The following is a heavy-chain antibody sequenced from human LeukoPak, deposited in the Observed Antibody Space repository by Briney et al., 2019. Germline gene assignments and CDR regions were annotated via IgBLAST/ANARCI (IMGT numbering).Heavy chain of an antibody. D-gene: IGHD6-6*01. CDR1: GFTVSSNY. V-gene: IGHV3-66*01. CDR3: ARVDSSLYYYYGMDV. CDR2: IYSGGST. Sequence: GGSLRLSCAASGFTVSSNYMSWVRQAPGKGLEWVSVIYSGGSTDYADSVKGRFTISRDNSKKTLYLQMNSLRAQDTAVYYCARVDSSLYYYYGMDVWGQGTTVTVSS. J-gene: IGHJ6*02.